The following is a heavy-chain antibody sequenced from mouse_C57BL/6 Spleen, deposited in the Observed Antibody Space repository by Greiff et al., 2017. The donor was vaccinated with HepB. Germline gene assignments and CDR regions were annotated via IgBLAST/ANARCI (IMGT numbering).Heavy chain of an antibody. D-gene: IGHD2-3*01. CDR2: ISSGSSTI. CDR1: GFTFSDYG. V-gene: IGHV5-17*01. J-gene: IGHJ4*01. CDR3: ARPDGYYRLYAMDY. Sequence: EVNVVESGGGLVKPGGSLKLSCAASGFTFSDYGMHWVRQAPEKGLEWVAYISSGSSTIYYADTVKGRFTISRDNAKNTLFLQMTSLRSEDTAMYYCARPDGYYRLYAMDYWGQGTSVTVSS.